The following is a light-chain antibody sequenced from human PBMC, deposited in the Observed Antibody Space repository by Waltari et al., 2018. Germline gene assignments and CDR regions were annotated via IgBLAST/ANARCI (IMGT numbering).Light chain of an antibody. CDR1: SSDVGGYNY. CDR2: DVS. J-gene: IGLJ2*01. CDR3: SSYTSSTTLLLI. Sequence: QSAPTQPASVSGSPGQSITISCTGTSSDVGGYNYVSWYQKHPGKAPKLLIYDVSNRPSGVSNRFSASKSGNTASLIISGLQAEDEADYYCSSYTSSTTLLLIFGGGTKLTVL. V-gene: IGLV2-14*03.